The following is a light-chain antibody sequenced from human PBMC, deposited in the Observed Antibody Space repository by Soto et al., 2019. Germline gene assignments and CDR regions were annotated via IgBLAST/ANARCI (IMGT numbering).Light chain of an antibody. V-gene: IGKV1-39*01. J-gene: IGKJ1*01. CDR1: QSVVTK. Sequence: IQMTQSPSTLSASLGDRATITCRASQSVVTKLDWYLQKPGKAPKLLVYAASNWQSGVPARFSGSGSGTEFTLTISSLQSEDFATYFCQESYSSPPWTFGQGTKVDIK. CDR2: AAS. CDR3: QESYSSPPWT.